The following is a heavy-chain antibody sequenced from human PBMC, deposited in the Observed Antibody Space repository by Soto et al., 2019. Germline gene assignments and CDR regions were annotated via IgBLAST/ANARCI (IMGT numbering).Heavy chain of an antibody. CDR3: ARMMTTGSWEPSFDY. J-gene: IGHJ4*02. V-gene: IGHV4-30-4*01. CDR1: GGSISSGDYY. D-gene: IGHD4-17*01. CDR2: IYYSGST. Sequence: SETLSLTFTVSGGSISSGDYYWSWIRQPPGEGLEWIGYIYYSGSTYYNPSLKSRVTISVDTSKNQFSLKLSSVTAAVTAVYYCARMMTTGSWEPSFDYWGQGTLVTVSS.